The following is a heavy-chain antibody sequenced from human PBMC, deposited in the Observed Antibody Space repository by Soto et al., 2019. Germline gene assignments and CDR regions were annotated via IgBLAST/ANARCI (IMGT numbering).Heavy chain of an antibody. V-gene: IGHV4-30-4*01. CDR3: ARRYGPGFDY. Sequence: SETLSLTCSVSGGSINNGDYYWSWIRQPPEKGLEWIGYIYYSGSTNYNPSLKSRVTISVDTSKNQFSLKLSSVTAADTVVYYCARRYGPGFDYWGQGTLVTVSS. D-gene: IGHD4-17*01. CDR2: IYYSGST. J-gene: IGHJ4*02. CDR1: GGSINNGDYY.